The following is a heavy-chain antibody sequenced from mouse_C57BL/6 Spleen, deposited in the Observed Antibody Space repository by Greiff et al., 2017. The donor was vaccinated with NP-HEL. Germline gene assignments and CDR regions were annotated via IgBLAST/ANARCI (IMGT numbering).Heavy chain of an antibody. CDR1: GFNIKDDY. Sequence: VQLQQSGAELVRPGASVKLSCTASGFNIKDDYMHWVKQRPEQGLEWIGWIDPENGDTESASKFQGKATITADTFSNTAYLQLSSLTSEDTAVYYCLNWDLDYWGQGTTLTVAS. V-gene: IGHV14-4*01. D-gene: IGHD4-1*02. CDR3: LNWDLDY. J-gene: IGHJ2*01. CDR2: IDPENGDT.